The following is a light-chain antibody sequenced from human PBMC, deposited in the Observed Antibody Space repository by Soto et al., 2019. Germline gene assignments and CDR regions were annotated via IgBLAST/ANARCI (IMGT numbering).Light chain of an antibody. V-gene: IGLV2-14*01. Sequence: QSALTQPASVSGSPGQSITISCTGTSSDLGGYNYVSWYQQHPGKAPKLMIYEVSNRPSGVSNRFSGSKSGNTASLTISGFQGEDEADYYCSSYTSSSTLYVFGTGTKLTVL. J-gene: IGLJ1*01. CDR1: SSDLGGYNY. CDR3: SSYTSSSTLYV. CDR2: EVS.